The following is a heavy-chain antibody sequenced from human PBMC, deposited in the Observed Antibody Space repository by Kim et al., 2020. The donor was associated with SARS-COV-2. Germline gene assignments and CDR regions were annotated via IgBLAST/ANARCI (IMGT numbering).Heavy chain of an antibody. CDR2: IYYSGST. CDR3: ARQSSSWYVGNWFDP. D-gene: IGHD6-13*01. V-gene: IGHV4-39*01. Sequence: SETLSLTCTVSGGSISSSSYYWGWIRQPPGKGLEWIGSIYYSGSTYYNPSLKSRVTISVDTSKNQFSLKLSSVTAADTAVYYCARQSSSWYVGNWFDPWGQGTLVTVSS. CDR1: GGSISSSSYY. J-gene: IGHJ5*02.